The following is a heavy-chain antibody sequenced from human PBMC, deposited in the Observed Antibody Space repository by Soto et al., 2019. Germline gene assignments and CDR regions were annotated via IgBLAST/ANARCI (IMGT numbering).Heavy chain of an antibody. CDR1: GFTFSSYA. CDR3: AKAFRSQVRGAPYYYYGMDV. V-gene: IGHV3-23*01. Sequence: PVGSLRLSCAASGFTFSSYAMSWVRQAPGKGLEWVSAISGSGGSTYYADSVKGRFTISRDNSKNTLYLQMNSLRAEDTAVYYCAKAFRSQVRGAPYYYYGMDVWGQGTTVTVSS. J-gene: IGHJ6*02. CDR2: ISGSGGST. D-gene: IGHD3-10*01.